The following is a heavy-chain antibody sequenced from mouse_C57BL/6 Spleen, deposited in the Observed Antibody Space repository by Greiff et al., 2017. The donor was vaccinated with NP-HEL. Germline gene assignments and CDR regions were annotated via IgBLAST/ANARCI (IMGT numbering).Heavy chain of an antibody. CDR2: INPSSGYT. Sequence: QVQLKQSGAELAKPGASVKLSCKASGYTFTSYWMHWVKQRPGQGLEWIGYINPSSGYTKYNQKFKDKATLTADKSSSTAYMQLSSLTYEDSAFYYCARSDYGSSPWFADGGKGTLVTVSA. V-gene: IGHV1-7*01. J-gene: IGHJ3*01. D-gene: IGHD1-1*01. CDR3: ARSDYGSSPWFAD. CDR1: GYTFTSYW.